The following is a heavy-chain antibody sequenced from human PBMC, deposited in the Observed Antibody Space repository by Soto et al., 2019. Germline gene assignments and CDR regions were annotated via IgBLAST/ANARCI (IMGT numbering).Heavy chain of an antibody. CDR2: ISGSGGST. V-gene: IGHV3-23*01. Sequence: EVQLLESGGGLVQPGGSLRLSCAASGFTFSSYAMSWVRQAPGKGLEWVSAISGSGGSTYYADSVKGRFTISRDNSKATLDLQMNSLRAEETAVYYCAKGEGAAWIQLWSMGYGMDVWGQGTTVTVSS. CDR1: GFTFSSYA. D-gene: IGHD5-18*01. CDR3: AKGEGAAWIQLWSMGYGMDV. J-gene: IGHJ6*02.